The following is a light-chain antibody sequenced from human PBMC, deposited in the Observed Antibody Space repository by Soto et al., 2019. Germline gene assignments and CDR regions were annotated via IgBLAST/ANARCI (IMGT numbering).Light chain of an antibody. CDR3: QQYGGSRWT. J-gene: IGKJ1*01. V-gene: IGKV3-20*01. CDR2: GTS. CDR1: QTVISSY. Sequence: PGERATLSCRASQTVISSYFAWYQQRPGQPPRLLIYGTSSRATGIPGRFSGSGSGTDFTLTISSLDPEEVAVYYCQQYGGSRWTFGQGTKVDI.